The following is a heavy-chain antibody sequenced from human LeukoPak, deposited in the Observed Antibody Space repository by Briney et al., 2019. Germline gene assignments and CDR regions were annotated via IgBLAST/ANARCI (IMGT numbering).Heavy chain of an antibody. Sequence: PGGSLRLSCAASGFTFSSYTMSWVRQAPEKGLEWVSAIDGSGVTTFYADSVKGRFTTFRDNSKKTLYLEMNSLRAEDTAIYYCVRRVAEDSNMWYLEIWGQGTLVTVSS. CDR2: IDGSGVTT. CDR1: GFTFSSYT. CDR3: VRRVAEDSNMWYLEI. J-gene: IGHJ3*02. V-gene: IGHV3-23*01. D-gene: IGHD6-13*01.